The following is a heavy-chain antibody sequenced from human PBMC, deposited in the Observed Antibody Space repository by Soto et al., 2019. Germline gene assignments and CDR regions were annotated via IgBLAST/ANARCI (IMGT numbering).Heavy chain of an antibody. J-gene: IGHJ6*02. CDR1: GDSISSGNKY. CDR2: IFSSGTT. D-gene: IGHD3-16*01. Sequence: SETLSLTCTVSGDSISSGNKYWSWIRQAPGKGLEWVGYIFSSGTTYYNPSLKSRLTMSLDTSQNQFSLRLASVTDADSAVYYCARVPSPFDYYYAMDVWGQGTTVTVSS. V-gene: IGHV4-30-4*01. CDR3: ARVPSPFDYYYAMDV.